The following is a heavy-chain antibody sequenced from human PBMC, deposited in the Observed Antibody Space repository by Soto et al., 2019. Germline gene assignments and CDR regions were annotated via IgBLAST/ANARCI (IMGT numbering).Heavy chain of an antibody. CDR2: IYWNDDK. CDR1: GFSLSTTGVG. V-gene: IGHV2-5*01. Sequence: QITLRESGPTLVKPTQTLTLTCTFSGFSLSTTGVGVGWIRQTPGKALEWLAFIYWNDDKRYNSFLNNRLAITRDTSQNQVVLALTDMAPVDTATYYYVHRVLAGQQIDFWGQGTLVTVSS. CDR3: VHRVLAGQQIDF. J-gene: IGHJ4*02. D-gene: IGHD3-3*01.